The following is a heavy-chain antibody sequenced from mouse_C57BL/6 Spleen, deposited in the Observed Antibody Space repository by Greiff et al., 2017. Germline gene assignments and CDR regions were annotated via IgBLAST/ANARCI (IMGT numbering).Heavy chain of an antibody. V-gene: IGHV1-9*01. CDR2: ILPGSGST. Sequence: QVQLKQSGAELMKPGASVKLSCKATGYTFTGYWIEWVKQRPGHGLEWIGEILPGSGSTNYNEKFKGKATFTADTSSNTAYMQLSSLTTVNSAIYYCARAVYDGYLYYAMDYWGQGTSVTVSS. CDR3: ARAVYDGYLYYAMDY. CDR1: GYTFTGYW. J-gene: IGHJ4*01. D-gene: IGHD2-3*01.